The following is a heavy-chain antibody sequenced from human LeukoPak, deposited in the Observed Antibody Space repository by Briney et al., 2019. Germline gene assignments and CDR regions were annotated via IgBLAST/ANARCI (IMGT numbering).Heavy chain of an antibody. Sequence: SETLSLTCTVSGSSISNYQWSWIRQTAGKRLEWIGHIDSSGGTYYNPSLKSGVTMSVDTSKNQVFVKLTSVNAPDTAVYYCVRDGYSTAWGYYSEPWGEGILVTVSS. V-gene: IGHV4-4*07. CDR2: IDSSGGT. CDR3: VRDGYSTAWGYYSEP. D-gene: IGHD3-22*01. CDR1: GSSISNYQ. J-gene: IGHJ5*02.